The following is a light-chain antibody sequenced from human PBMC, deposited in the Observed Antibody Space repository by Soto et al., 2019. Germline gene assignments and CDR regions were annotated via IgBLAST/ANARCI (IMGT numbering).Light chain of an antibody. J-gene: IGKJ1*01. CDR1: QNIGSY. Sequence: DIQMTQSPSSLSASVGDRVTITCRASQNIGSYLNWYYQKPGQAPKVLISAASILHSGVPSRFSVSGSGTDFTVTINSLQTEDFATEYGQQSYTRWTFGQGTKVEI. CDR2: AAS. CDR3: QQSYTRWT. V-gene: IGKV1-39*01.